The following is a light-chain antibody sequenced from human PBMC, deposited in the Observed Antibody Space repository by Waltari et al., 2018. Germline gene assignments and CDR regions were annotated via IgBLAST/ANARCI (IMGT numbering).Light chain of an antibody. CDR1: TVGGKS. J-gene: IGLJ2*01. CDR3: QVWDSSPETVV. V-gene: IGLV3-21*01. CDR2: DDN. Sequence: SYVLTQPPSASVAPGKTATIACGGNTVGGKSVPWYQQQPGQAPVLVVHDDNARPSGIPDRFSGSNSGDTATLTISRVEVGDEADYYCQVWDSSPETVVFGGGTKLTVL.